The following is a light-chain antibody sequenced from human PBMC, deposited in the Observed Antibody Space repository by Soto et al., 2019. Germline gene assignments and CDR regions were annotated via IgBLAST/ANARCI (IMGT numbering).Light chain of an antibody. CDR2: DVS. Sequence: QSALTQPRSVSGSPGQSVTISCTGTSSDVGGYNYVSRYQQHPGKAPKLTIYDVSKRPSGVPDRFSGSKSGNTASLTISGLQAEDEADYYCCSYAGSYTKVFGGGTKLTVL. J-gene: IGLJ2*01. CDR3: CSYAGSYTKV. CDR1: SSDVGGYNY. V-gene: IGLV2-11*01.